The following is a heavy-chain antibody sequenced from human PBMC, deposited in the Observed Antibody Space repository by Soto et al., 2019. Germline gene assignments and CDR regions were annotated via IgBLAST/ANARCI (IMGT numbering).Heavy chain of an antibody. CDR2: IYHSGST. J-gene: IGHJ5*02. Sequence: PSGTRSLTCAVSGCSIRSGGFSWSWIRQPPGKGLEWIGYIYHSGSTYYNPSLKSRVTISVDRSKNQFSLKLSSVTAADTAVYYCARVPDRWGQGTLVTVSS. D-gene: IGHD2-2*01. V-gene: IGHV4-30-2*01. CDR1: GCSIRSGGFS. CDR3: ARVPDR.